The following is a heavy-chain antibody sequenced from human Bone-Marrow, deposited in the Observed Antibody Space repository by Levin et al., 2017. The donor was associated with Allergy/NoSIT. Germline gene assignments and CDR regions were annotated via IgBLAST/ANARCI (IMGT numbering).Heavy chain of an antibody. CDR1: GFTFSGSA. Sequence: QSGGSLRLSCAASGFTFSGSAMHWVRQASGKGLEWVGRIRSKANSYATAYAASVKGRFTISRDDSKNTAYLQMNSLKTEDTAVYYCTKTYSSGGEPTPPFDYWGQGTLVTVSS. V-gene: IGHV3-73*01. CDR3: TKTYSSGGEPTPPFDY. D-gene: IGHD6-19*01. J-gene: IGHJ4*02. CDR2: IRSKANSYAT.